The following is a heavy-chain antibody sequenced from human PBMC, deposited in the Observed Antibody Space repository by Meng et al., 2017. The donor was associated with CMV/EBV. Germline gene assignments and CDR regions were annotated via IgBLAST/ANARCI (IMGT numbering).Heavy chain of an antibody. CDR1: GFTFDDYA. CDR3: VRGVSMVREGHYYYYNDMDV. J-gene: IGHJ6*02. V-gene: IGHV3-72*01. CDR2: IKNKHNGYTT. Sequence: GESLKISCAASGFTFDDYAMHWVRQAPGKGLEWVGRIKNKHNGYTTEYAASVKGRFIISREDLKNSVFLQMDSLKTEDTAVYYCVRGVSMVREGHYYYYNDMDVWGRGTTVTVSS. D-gene: IGHD3-10*01.